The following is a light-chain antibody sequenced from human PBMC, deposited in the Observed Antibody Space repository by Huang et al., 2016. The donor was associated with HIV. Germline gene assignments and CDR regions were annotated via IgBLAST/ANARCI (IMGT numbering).Light chain of an antibody. J-gene: IGKJ1*01. V-gene: IGKV2-30*02. CDR3: MQGTHWPQT. CDR1: HSLLHSDANTY. CDR2: KVS. Sequence: DVVLTQSPLSLPVTLGQPASISCKSSHSLLHSDANTYLNWFLQRPGQSPRRLIYKVSNRDFGVPARFSGSGSGADFTLTISRVEADDIGVYYCMQGTHWPQTFGQGTKVEVK.